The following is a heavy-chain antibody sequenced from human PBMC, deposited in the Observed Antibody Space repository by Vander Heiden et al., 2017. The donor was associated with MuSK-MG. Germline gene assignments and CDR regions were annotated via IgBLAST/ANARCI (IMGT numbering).Heavy chain of an antibody. CDR1: GFTFSSDG. CDR3: ARDNLVGATTTYFDY. V-gene: IGHV3-33*01. Sequence: QVQLVESGGGVVQPGRSLRLSCAASGFTFSSDGMHWVRQAPGKGLEWVAVIWYDGSNKYYADSVKGRFTISRDNSKNTLYLQMNSLRAEDTAVYYCARDNLVGATTTYFDYWGQGTLVTVSS. J-gene: IGHJ4*02. D-gene: IGHD1-26*01. CDR2: IWYDGSNK.